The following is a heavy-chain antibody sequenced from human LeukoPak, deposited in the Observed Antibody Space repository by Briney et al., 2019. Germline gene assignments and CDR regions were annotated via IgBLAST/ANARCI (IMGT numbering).Heavy chain of an antibody. J-gene: IGHJ4*02. CDR1: GNTFTGYY. D-gene: IGHD3-10*01. V-gene: IGHV1-2*02. Sequence: ASVKVSCKASGNTFTGYYMHWVRQAPGQGLEWMGWINPNSGGTNYAQKFQGRVTMTRDTSISTAYMELSRLRSDDTAVYYCARAPLWFGDLFDYWGQGTLVTVSS. CDR2: INPNSGGT. CDR3: ARAPLWFGDLFDY.